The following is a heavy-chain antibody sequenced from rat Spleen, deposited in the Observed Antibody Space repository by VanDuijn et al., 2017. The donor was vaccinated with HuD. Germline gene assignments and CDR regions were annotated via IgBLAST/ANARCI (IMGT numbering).Heavy chain of an antibody. J-gene: IGHJ3*01. CDR1: GLTFSNSG. CDR2: ISYDGSST. V-gene: IGHV5-29*01. Sequence: EVQLVESGGGLVQPGRSLKLPCVAPGLTFSNSGMAWVRQAPTKGLEWVATISYDGSSTYYRDSVKGRFTISRDNAKSTLYLQMNSLRSEDTATYYCALRYYGYTYDWFAYWGQGTLVTVSS. D-gene: IGHD1-9*01. CDR3: ALRYYGYTYDWFAY.